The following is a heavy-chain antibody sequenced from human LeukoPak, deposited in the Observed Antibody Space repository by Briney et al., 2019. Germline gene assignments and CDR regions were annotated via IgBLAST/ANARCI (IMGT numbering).Heavy chain of an antibody. CDR1: GGSISSGSYY. CDR2: ICTSGST. J-gene: IGHJ5*02. D-gene: IGHD1-26*01. V-gene: IGHV4-61*02. CDR3: ARGGGVGATYWFDP. Sequence: SETLSLTCTVSGGSISSGSYYWSWIRQPAGKGLEWIGRICTSGSTNYNPSLKSRVTISVDTSKNQFSLKLSSVTAADTAVYYCARGGGVGATYWFDPRGQGTLVTVSS.